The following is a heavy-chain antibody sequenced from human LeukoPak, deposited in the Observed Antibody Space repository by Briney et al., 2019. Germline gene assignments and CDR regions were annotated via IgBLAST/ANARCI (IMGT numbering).Heavy chain of an antibody. CDR3: ARDGSDNWGLFDN. J-gene: IGHJ2*01. Sequence: PSETLSLTCSVSGGSISGTSYCWGWLRQPPGKGPEWIGSHYHTARIYHSPSLNSRVTITVDTSNNHFSLKLSSVTDADTAVYYCARDGSDNWGLFDNGGRGSLLTVSS. D-gene: IGHD1-1*01. CDR1: GGSISGTSYC. V-gene: IGHV4-39*07. CDR2: HYHTARI.